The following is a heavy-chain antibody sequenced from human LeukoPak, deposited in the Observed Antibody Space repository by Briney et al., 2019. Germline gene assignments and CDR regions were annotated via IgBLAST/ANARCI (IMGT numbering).Heavy chain of an antibody. CDR2: ISYDGSNK. CDR3: ASFHYDSSGYYLDY. V-gene: IGHV3-30*04. D-gene: IGHD3-22*01. J-gene: IGHJ4*02. CDR1: GFTFSSYA. Sequence: GGSLRLSCAASGFTFSSYAMHWVRQAPGKGLEWVAVISYDGSNKYYADSVKGRFTISRDNSKNTLYLQMNSLRAEDTAVYYCASFHYDSSGYYLDYWGQGTLVTVSS.